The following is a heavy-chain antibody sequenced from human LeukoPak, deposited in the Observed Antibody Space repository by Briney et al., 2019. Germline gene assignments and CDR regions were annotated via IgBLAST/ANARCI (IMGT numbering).Heavy chain of an antibody. V-gene: IGHV3-33*01. CDR2: IWYDGSNK. D-gene: IGHD3-10*01. CDR3: ARDPTERFGELSWFDP. CDR1: GFTFSSDG. Sequence: GRSLRLSCAASGFTFSSDGMHWVRQAPGKGLEGGAVIWYDGSNKDYADSVKGRFTISRNNSKNTLYLQMNSLRAEDTAVYYCARDPTERFGELSWFDPWGQGTLVTVSS. J-gene: IGHJ5*02.